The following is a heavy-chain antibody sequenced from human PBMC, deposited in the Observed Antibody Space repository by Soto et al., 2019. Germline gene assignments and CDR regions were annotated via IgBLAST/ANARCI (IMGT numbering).Heavy chain of an antibody. Sequence: SETLSLTCTVSGVSISNSSYYWGWIRRPPGKGLEWIGTIYYSGITYYNPSLKSRVTISVDTSKNRFSLKLASVTAADTAVYYCARHGSNWGQGTLVTVSS. CDR2: IYYSGIT. CDR3: ARHGSN. J-gene: IGHJ4*02. V-gene: IGHV4-39*01. CDR1: GVSISNSSYY.